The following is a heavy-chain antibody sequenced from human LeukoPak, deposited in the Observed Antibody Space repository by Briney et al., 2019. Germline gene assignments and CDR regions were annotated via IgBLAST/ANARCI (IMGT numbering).Heavy chain of an antibody. Sequence: SETLSLTCTVSGGSIRSYYWSWIRQPAGKAPEWIGRIYSSGIINYNPSLKSRVTMSLDNSKNQLSLKLSYVTAADTAVYYCARDTGKSGYPDYWGQGTLVTVSS. CDR1: GGSIRSYY. V-gene: IGHV4-4*07. J-gene: IGHJ4*02. CDR2: IYSSGII. D-gene: IGHD3-3*01. CDR3: ARDTGKSGYPDY.